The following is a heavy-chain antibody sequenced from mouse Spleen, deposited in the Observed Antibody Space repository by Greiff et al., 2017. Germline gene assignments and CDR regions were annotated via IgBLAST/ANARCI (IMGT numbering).Heavy chain of an antibody. CDR3: ARLRGGFAY. J-gene: IGHJ3*01. V-gene: IGHV1-4*01. CDR1: GYTFTSYT. Sequence: QVQLKQSGAELARPGASVKMSCKASGYTFTSYTMHWVKQRPGQGLEWIGYINPSSGYTKYNQKFKDKATLTADKSSSTAYMQLSSLTSEDSAVYYCARLRGGFAYWGQGTLVTVSA. CDR2: INPSSGYT. D-gene: IGHD2-12*01.